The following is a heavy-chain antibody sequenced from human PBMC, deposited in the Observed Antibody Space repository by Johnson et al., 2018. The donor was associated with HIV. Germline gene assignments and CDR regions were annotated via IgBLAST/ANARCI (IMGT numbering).Heavy chain of an antibody. D-gene: IGHD1-26*01. CDR2: ISYDGSNK. CDR3: ARGERFGGTQEAFEI. CDR1: GFTFSSYA. Sequence: QEQLVESGGGVVQPGRSLRLSCAASGFTFSSYAMHWVRQAPGKGLEWVAVISYDGSNKYYADSVKGRFTISRDNSKNTLYLQMNSLRAGDTAVDYCARGERFGGTQEAFEIWGQGTMVTVSS. V-gene: IGHV3-30*04. J-gene: IGHJ3*02.